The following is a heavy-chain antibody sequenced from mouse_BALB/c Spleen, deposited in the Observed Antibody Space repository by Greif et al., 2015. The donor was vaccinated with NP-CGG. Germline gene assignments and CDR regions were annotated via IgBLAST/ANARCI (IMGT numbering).Heavy chain of an antibody. CDR2: INSNGGST. CDR1: GFTFSSYG. D-gene: IGHD1-1*01. Sequence: EVKLVESGGGLVQPGGSLKLSCAASGFTFSSYGMSWVRQTPDKRLELVAIINSNGGSTYYPDSVKGRFTISRDNAKNTLYLQMSSLKSEDTAMYYCARDYYGSSYFDYWGQGTTLTVSS. CDR3: ARDYYGSSYFDY. J-gene: IGHJ2*01. V-gene: IGHV5-6-3*01.